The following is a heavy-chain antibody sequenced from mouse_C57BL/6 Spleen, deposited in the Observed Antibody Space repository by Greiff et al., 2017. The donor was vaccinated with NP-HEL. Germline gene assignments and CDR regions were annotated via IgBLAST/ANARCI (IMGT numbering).Heavy chain of an antibody. J-gene: IGHJ4*01. CDR3: ARLYYYGSSYYAMDY. Sequence: QVQLQQPGAELVMPGASVKLSCKASGYTFTSYWMHWVKQRPGQGLEWIGEIDPSDSYTNYNQKFKGKSTLTVDKSSSTAYMQLSSLTSEDSAVYYCARLYYYGSSYYAMDYWGQGTSVTVSS. D-gene: IGHD1-1*01. CDR2: IDPSDSYT. V-gene: IGHV1-69*01. CDR1: GYTFTSYW.